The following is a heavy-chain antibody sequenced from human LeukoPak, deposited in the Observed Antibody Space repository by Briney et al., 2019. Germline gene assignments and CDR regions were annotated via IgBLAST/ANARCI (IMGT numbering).Heavy chain of an antibody. J-gene: IGHJ4*02. Sequence: GGSLRLSCTASGFTFGDHSVSWFRQAPGRGLGWVGFIRSKAYGGTAEYAASVKGRFTISRDDSKSVAYLQMDSLKTEDTAVYYCTREIRYFDWFQADYWGQGTLVTVYS. CDR1: GFTFGDHS. CDR3: TREIRYFDWFQADY. D-gene: IGHD3-9*01. V-gene: IGHV3-49*03. CDR2: IRSKAYGGTA.